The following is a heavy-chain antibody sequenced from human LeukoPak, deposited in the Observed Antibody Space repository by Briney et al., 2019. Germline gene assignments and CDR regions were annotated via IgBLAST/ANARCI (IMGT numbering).Heavy chain of an antibody. CDR3: ARPGYYYDSSGYHYRDY. CDR1: GYTFTGYY. V-gene: IGHV1-2*02. CDR2: INPNSGGT. J-gene: IGHJ4*02. D-gene: IGHD3-22*01. Sequence: GASVKVSCKASGYTFTGYYMHWVRQAPGQGLEWMGWINPNSGGTNYAQKFQGRVTMTRDTSISKAYMELSRLRSDDTAVYYCARPGYYYDSSGYHYRDYWGQGTLVTVSS.